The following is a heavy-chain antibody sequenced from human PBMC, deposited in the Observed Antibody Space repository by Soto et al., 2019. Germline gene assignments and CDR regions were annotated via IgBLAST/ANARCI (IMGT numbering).Heavy chain of an antibody. CDR1: GGSFSGYY. Sequence: QVQLQQWGAGLLKPSETLSLTCAVYGGSFSGYYWSWIRQPPGKGLEWIGEINHSGSTNYNPSLKSRVTISVDTSKNQFSLKLSSVTAADTAVYYCARGSPRRWQLVLNYYYGMDVWGQGTTVTVSS. CDR2: INHSGST. J-gene: IGHJ6*02. V-gene: IGHV4-34*01. CDR3: ARGSPRRWQLVLNYYYGMDV. D-gene: IGHD6-6*01.